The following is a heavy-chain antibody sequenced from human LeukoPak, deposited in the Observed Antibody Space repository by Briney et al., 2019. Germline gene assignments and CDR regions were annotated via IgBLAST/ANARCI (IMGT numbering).Heavy chain of an antibody. CDR2: IYYSGST. CDR1: GGSISSCY. Sequence: PSETLSLTCTVSGGSISSCYWSWIRQPPGKGLEWIGYIYYSGSTNYNPSLKSRVTISVDTSKNQFSLKLSSVTAADTAVYYCARALNYYDSSGYYSYYFDYWGQGTLVTVSS. V-gene: IGHV4-59*01. CDR3: ARALNYYDSSGYYSYYFDY. D-gene: IGHD3-22*01. J-gene: IGHJ4*02.